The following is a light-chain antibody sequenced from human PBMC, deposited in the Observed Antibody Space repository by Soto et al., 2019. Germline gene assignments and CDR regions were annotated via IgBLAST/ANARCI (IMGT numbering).Light chain of an antibody. CDR3: QQYGSSPIT. V-gene: IGKV3-20*01. Sequence: ERVMTQSRSTLSVSPGQRPTLACRASQSVNIYLAWYQQKPCQAPRIIIYGASSRATGIPDRFSGSGSGTDFTLTISRLETEDFAVYYCQQYGSSPITFGQGTRLEIK. J-gene: IGKJ5*01. CDR2: GAS. CDR1: QSVNIY.